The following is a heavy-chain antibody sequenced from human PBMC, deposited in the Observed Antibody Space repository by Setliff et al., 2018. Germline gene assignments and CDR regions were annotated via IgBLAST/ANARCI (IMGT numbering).Heavy chain of an antibody. CDR2: ISVYNGKT. V-gene: IGHV1-18*01. D-gene: IGHD6-19*01. Sequence: ASVKVSCKASGYTCTSYGFSWVRQAPGQGLEWMGWISVYNGKTKYAQKFQGRVTMTRDTSTSTVYMELSSLRSEDTAVYYCAREVDSSGWYGIDPWGQGTLVTVSS. CDR1: GYTCTSYG. CDR3: AREVDSSGWYGIDP. J-gene: IGHJ5*02.